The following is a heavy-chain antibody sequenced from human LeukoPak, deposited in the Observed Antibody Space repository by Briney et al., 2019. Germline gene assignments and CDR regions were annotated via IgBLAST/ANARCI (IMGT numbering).Heavy chain of an antibody. D-gene: IGHD5-18*01. Sequence: PGGSLRLSCAASGFTFSSYWMSWVRQAPGKGLEWVANIKQDGSEKYYVDSVKGRFTISRDNAKNSLYLQMNSLRAEDTAVYYCARDWGGGYSYGPFWYYYYYYGMDVWGQGTTVTVSS. CDR1: GFTFSSYW. CDR2: IKQDGSEK. J-gene: IGHJ6*02. CDR3: ARDWGGGYSYGPFWYYYYYYGMDV. V-gene: IGHV3-7*01.